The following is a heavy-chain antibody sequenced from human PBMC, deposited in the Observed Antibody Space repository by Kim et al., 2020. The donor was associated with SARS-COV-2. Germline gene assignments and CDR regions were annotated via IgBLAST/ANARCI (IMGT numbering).Heavy chain of an antibody. Sequence: SVKVSCKASGGTFSSYAISWVRQAPGQGLEWMGRIIPILGIANYAQKFQGRVTITADKSTSTAYMELSSLRSEDTAVYYCAREWELPKRFDYWGQGTLVTVSS. CDR2: IIPILGIA. J-gene: IGHJ4*02. CDR3: AREWELPKRFDY. D-gene: IGHD1-26*01. V-gene: IGHV1-69*04. CDR1: GGTFSSYA.